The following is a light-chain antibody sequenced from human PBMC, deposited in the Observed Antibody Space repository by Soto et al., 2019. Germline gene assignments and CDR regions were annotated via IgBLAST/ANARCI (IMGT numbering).Light chain of an antibody. Sequence: ETVLTQSPATLSLSPGERATLSCRASRTINNFLAWYQQKPGQAPRLLIYEASKRATGVPARFSGSGSGTDFTLTISSLEPEDFAVYYCQQRSDWLTFGGGTKVEIK. V-gene: IGKV3-11*01. CDR3: QQRSDWLT. CDR1: RTINNF. CDR2: EAS. J-gene: IGKJ4*01.